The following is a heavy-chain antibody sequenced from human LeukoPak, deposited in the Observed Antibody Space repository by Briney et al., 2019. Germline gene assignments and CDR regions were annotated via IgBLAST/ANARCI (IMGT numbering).Heavy chain of an antibody. CDR2: IYYSGST. CDR1: GGSISSGGYY. J-gene: IGHJ5*02. CDR3: ARVGYCSSTSCYTGNNWFDP. Sequence: PSETLSLTCTVSGGSISSGGYYWSWIRQHPGKGLEWIGYIYYSGSTYYNPSLKSRVTISVDTSKNQFSLKLSSVTAADTAVYYCARVGYCSSTSCYTGNNWFDPWGQGTPVTVSS. D-gene: IGHD2-2*02. V-gene: IGHV4-31*03.